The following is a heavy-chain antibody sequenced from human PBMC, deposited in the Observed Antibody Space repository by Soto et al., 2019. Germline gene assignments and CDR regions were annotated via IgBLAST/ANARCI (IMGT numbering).Heavy chain of an antibody. CDR3: ARGRSVYYYYYYMDV. CDR2: IYYSGST. CDR1: GGSISSSSYY. V-gene: IGHV4-39*01. J-gene: IGHJ6*03. Sequence: SETLSLTCTVSGGSISSSSYYWGWIRQPPGKGLEWIGSIYYSGSTYYNPSLKSRVTISVDTSKNQFSLKLSSVTAADTAVYYCARGRSVYYYYYYMDVWGKGTTVTVSS. D-gene: IGHD6-6*01.